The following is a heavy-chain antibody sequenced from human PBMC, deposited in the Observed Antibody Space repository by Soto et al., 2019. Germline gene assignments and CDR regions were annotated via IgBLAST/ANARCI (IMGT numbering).Heavy chain of an antibody. V-gene: IGHV3-74*01. Sequence: EVQLVESGGGLVQPGGSLRLSCAASGFRFSSYWMHWVRQVPGKGLVWVSHINTDGSYTTYADFAKGRFTVSRDNAKNTLHLRVNGLRAEDTAVYYCARGGCTKTSCYILDFWGQGTFITVSS. CDR2: INTDGSYT. D-gene: IGHD2-2*02. CDR3: ARGGCTKTSCYILDF. J-gene: IGHJ4*02. CDR1: GFRFSSYW.